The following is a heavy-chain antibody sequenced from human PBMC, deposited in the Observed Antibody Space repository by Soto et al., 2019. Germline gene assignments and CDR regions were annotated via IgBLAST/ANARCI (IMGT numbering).Heavy chain of an antibody. CDR2: IYYSGST. J-gene: IGHJ4*02. Sequence: SETLSLTCTVSGGSISSYYWSWIRQPPGKGLEWIGYIYYSGSTNYNPSLKSRVTISVDTSKNQFSLKLSSVTAADTAVYYCALTSSWYHPFDYWGQGTLVTVSS. V-gene: IGHV4-59*01. D-gene: IGHD6-13*01. CDR3: ALTSSWYHPFDY. CDR1: GGSISSYY.